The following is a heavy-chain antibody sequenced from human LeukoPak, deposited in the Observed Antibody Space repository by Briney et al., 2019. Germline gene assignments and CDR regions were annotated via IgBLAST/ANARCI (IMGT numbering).Heavy chain of an antibody. CDR1: GFTFSSYA. V-gene: IGHV3-23*01. D-gene: IGHD2-21*01. CDR2: ISGSGGST. Sequence: GGSLRLSCAASGFTFSSYAMSWVRQAPGKGLEWVSAISGSGGSTYYADSVKGRFTISRGNSKNTLYLQMNSLRAEDTAVYYCAKDRSLVVVIAILFDYWGQGTLVTVSS. J-gene: IGHJ4*02. CDR3: AKDRSLVVVIAILFDY.